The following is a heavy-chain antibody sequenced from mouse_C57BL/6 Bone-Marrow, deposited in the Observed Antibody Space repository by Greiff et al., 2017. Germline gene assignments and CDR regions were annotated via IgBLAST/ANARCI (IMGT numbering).Heavy chain of an antibody. CDR3: ARPNYYYGRGGAMDY. Sequence: DVKLVESGGGLVQPGGSLKLSCAASGFTFSDYGMAWVRQAPRKGPEWVAFISNLAYSIYYADTVTGRFTISRENANNTLYLERSSLRSEDTAMYYCARPNYYYGRGGAMDYWGQGTSVTVSS. V-gene: IGHV5-15*01. J-gene: IGHJ4*01. D-gene: IGHD1-1*01. CDR2: ISNLAYSI. CDR1: GFTFSDYG.